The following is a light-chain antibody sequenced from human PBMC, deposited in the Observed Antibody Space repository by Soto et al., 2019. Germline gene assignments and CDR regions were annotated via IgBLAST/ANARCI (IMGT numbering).Light chain of an antibody. J-gene: IGKJ5*01. CDR2: YIS. Sequence: ELVKTQSPATLSVSPGEPALFSCRASQSAGNFLAWYQQKPGQAPRLLIYYISTRATGIPARFSGSGSGTEFTLTINSLQSEDSAVYYCQQQNQWPITFGQGTRVEIK. CDR1: QSAGNF. V-gene: IGKV3D-15*01. CDR3: QQQNQWPIT.